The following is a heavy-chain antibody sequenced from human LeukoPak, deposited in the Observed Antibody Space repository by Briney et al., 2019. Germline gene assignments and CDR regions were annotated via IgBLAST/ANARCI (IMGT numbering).Heavy chain of an antibody. Sequence: SETLSLTCTVSGGSISSGGYYWSWIRQHPGKGLEWIGYIHYSGSTYYNPSLKSRVTISVDTSKNQFSLKLSSVTAADTAVYYCASGGHDAFDIWGQGTMVTVSS. CDR3: ASGGHDAFDI. V-gene: IGHV4-31*03. CDR1: GGSISSGGYY. J-gene: IGHJ3*02. CDR2: IHYSGST. D-gene: IGHD3-16*01.